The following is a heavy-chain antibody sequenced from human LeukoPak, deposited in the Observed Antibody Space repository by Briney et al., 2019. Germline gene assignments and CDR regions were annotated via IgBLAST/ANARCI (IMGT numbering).Heavy chain of an antibody. J-gene: IGHJ4*02. CDR2: ISAYNGNT. CDR1: GYTFTSCG. D-gene: IGHD6-13*01. Sequence: GASVKVSCKASGYTFTSCGISWVRQAPGQGLEWMGWISAYNGNTNYAQKLQGRVTMTTDTSTSTAYMELRSLRSDDTAVYYCARVGSSSWYGGDLYFEDYWGQGTLVTVSS. CDR3: ARVGSSSWYGGDLYFEDY. V-gene: IGHV1-18*01.